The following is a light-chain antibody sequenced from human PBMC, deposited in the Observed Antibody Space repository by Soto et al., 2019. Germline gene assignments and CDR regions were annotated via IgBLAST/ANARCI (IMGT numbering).Light chain of an antibody. CDR2: DVS. CDR3: CSYAGSSTFEV. V-gene: IGLV2-23*02. Sequence: QSALTQPASVSGSPGQSITISCTGTSSDVGSYNLVSWYQQHPGKAPKLMIYDVSKRPSGVSNRFSGSKSGNTASLTISGLQAEDEADYYCCSYAGSSTFEVFGGGTKLTV. CDR1: SSDVGSYNL. J-gene: IGLJ2*01.